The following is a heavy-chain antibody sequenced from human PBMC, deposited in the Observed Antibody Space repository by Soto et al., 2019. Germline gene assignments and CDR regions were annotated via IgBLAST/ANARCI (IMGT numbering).Heavy chain of an antibody. CDR1: GGSFSGYY. D-gene: IGHD2-15*01. Sequence: PSETLSLTCAVYGGSFSGYYWSWIRQPPGKGLEWIGEINHSGSTNYNPSLKSRVTISVDTSKNQFSLKLSSVTAADTAVYYCARGFDWVVAATYYFDYWGQGNLVTVSS. J-gene: IGHJ4*02. CDR2: INHSGST. CDR3: ARGFDWVVAATYYFDY. V-gene: IGHV4-34*01.